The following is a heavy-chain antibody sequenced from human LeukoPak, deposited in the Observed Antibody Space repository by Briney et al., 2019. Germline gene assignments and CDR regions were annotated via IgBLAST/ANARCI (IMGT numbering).Heavy chain of an antibody. CDR3: AIRRRQLSYNWFDP. CDR2: MNPNSGNT. V-gene: IGHV1-8*01. CDR1: GYTFTSYD. D-gene: IGHD2-2*01. Sequence: GALVKVSCKASGYTFTSYDINWVRQATGQGLEWMGWMNPNSGNTGYAQKFQGRVTMTRNTSISTAYMELSSLRSEDTAVYYCAIRRRQLSYNWFDPWGQGTLVTVSS. J-gene: IGHJ5*02.